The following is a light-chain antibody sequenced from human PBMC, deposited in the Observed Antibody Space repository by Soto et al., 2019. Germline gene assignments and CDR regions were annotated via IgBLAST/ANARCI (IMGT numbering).Light chain of an antibody. V-gene: IGKV1-5*03. CDR2: KAS. CDR3: QQYHIDSGT. J-gene: IGKJ1*01. Sequence: DIQMTQSPSTLSASVGDRLTITCRASQSIDTWLAWYQQRPGKAPNLLIYKASTLASGVPSRFSGSGSGTQFTLTISSLHPDDFATYYCQQYHIDSGTFGQGTKVEFK. CDR1: QSIDTW.